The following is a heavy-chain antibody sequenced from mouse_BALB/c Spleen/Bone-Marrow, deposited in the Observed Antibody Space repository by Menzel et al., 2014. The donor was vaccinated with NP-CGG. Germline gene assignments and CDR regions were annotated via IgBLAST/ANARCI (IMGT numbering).Heavy chain of an antibody. V-gene: IGHV1-7*01. CDR3: ARQITTVDYAMDY. D-gene: IGHD1-1*01. Sequence: QVQLQQSGAELAKPGASVKMSCKASGYTFTSYWMHWVKRRPGQGLEWIGYINPSTGYTEYNQKFKDKATLTADKSSSTAYMQLSSLTSEDSAVYYCARQITTVDYAMDYWGQGTSVPVSS. CDR2: INPSTGYT. CDR1: GYTFTSYW. J-gene: IGHJ4*01.